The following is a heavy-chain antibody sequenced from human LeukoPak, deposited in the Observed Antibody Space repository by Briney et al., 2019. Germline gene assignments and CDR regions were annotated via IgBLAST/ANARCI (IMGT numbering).Heavy chain of an antibody. Sequence: GGSLRLSCAASGFTFSDYYMSWIRQAPGKGLEWVSYISSSSSYTNYADSVKGRFTISRDNAKSSLYLQMNSLRAEDTAVYYCARAPRYSYGGNWFDPWGQGTLVTVSS. J-gene: IGHJ5*02. D-gene: IGHD5-18*01. CDR2: ISSSSSYT. V-gene: IGHV3-11*06. CDR3: ARAPRYSYGGNWFDP. CDR1: GFTFSDYY.